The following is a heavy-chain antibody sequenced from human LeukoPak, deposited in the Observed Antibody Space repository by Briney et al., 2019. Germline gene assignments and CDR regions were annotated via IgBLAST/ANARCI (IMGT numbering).Heavy chain of an antibody. CDR3: ARVGIVLVTGSNWVDP. J-gene: IGHJ5*02. Sequence: SETLSLTCSVSGASISSSDYYWVWIRQPPGKGLEWIGTIYHSGSTYYNSSLKGRVTISVDTSKNQFSLKFNSVTAADTAVYYCARVGIVLVTGSNWVDPWGQGTLVTVSS. CDR1: GASISSSDYY. D-gene: IGHD3-22*01. CDR2: IYHSGST. V-gene: IGHV4-39*07.